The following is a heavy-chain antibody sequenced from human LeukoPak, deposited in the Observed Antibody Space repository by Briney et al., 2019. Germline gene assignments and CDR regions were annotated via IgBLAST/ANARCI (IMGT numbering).Heavy chain of an antibody. V-gene: IGHV3-23*01. J-gene: IGHJ3*01. Sequence: GGSLRLSCAASGFTFSTYAMSWVRQAPGKGLEWVSAISNSGDSTYDADSVKGRFTISRDNGKNTLYLQMNSLRTEDTALYYCASGHSGPYFLNAFDFWGHGTMVTVSS. CDR2: ISNSGDST. D-gene: IGHD2/OR15-2a*01. CDR3: ASGHSGPYFLNAFDF. CDR1: GFTFSTYA.